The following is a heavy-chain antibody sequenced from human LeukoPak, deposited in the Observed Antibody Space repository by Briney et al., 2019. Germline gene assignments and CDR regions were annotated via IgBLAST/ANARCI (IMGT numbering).Heavy chain of an antibody. CDR3: ACTNTLDV. CDR1: GFMFSNYW. V-gene: IGHV3-7*03. D-gene: IGHD2-8*01. CDR2: IYQDGSKK. J-gene: IGHJ6*04. Sequence: GGSLTLSCAASGFMFSNYWMNWVRQAPGKGLEWVANIYQDGSKKNYVDSVRGRFTISRDNTKNSLYLKMNSLRAEDTAVYYCACTNTLDVWGKGATVTVSS.